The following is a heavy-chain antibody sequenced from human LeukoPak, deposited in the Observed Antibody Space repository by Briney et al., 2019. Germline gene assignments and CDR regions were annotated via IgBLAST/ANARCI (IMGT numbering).Heavy chain of an antibody. CDR1: GYTFTRYD. J-gene: IGHJ4*02. V-gene: IGHV1-8*01. Sequence: GASVKVSCKASGYTFTRYDINWVRQATGQGLEWMGWMNPNSGNTGYAQKFQGRVTMTRNTSISTAYTELSSLRSEDTAVYYCARGLPGYSSGWAAGGYWGQGTLVTVSS. CDR3: ARGLPGYSSGWAAGGY. D-gene: IGHD6-19*01. CDR2: MNPNSGNT.